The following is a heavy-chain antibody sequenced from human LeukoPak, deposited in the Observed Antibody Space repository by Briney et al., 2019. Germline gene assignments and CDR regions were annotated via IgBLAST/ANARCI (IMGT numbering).Heavy chain of an antibody. CDR3: ASFTSSGSFGY. CDR2: INYRGST. D-gene: IGHD3-10*01. CDR1: GGSFSGYY. J-gene: IGHJ4*02. V-gene: IGHV4-34*01. Sequence: SETLSLTCAVYGGSFSGYYWSWIRQPPGKGLEWIGEINYRGSTNYNPSLKSRVTISIDTSRNQFSLKLSSVTAADTAVYYCASFTSSGSFGYWGQGTLVTVSS.